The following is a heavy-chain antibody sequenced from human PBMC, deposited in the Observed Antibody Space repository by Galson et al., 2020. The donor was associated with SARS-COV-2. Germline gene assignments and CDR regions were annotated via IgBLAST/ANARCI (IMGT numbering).Heavy chain of an antibody. V-gene: IGHV4-4*07. Sequence: KTSETLSLTCTVSGGSISTYYWSWIRQPPGKGLEWIGRIYTSGSTDYNPSLKSRVTISVDTSKNQFSLRLTSVTAADTAVYYCARAPDYDASDGYAEGWFDPWGQGTLVTVSS. J-gene: IGHJ5*02. D-gene: IGHD5-18*01. CDR2: IYTSGST. CDR3: ARAPDYDASDGYAEGWFDP. CDR1: GGSISTYY.